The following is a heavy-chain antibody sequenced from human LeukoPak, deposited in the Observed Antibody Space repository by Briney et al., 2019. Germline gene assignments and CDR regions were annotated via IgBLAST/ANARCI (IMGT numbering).Heavy chain of an antibody. V-gene: IGHV4-30-2*01. D-gene: IGHD3-3*01. CDR3: ASLSDFLGY. J-gene: IGHJ4*02. CDR1: GFSISSGGYS. Sequence: SQTLSLTCAVSGFSISSGGYSWSWIRQPPGKGLEWIGYIYHSGSTYYNPSLKSRVTISVDRSKNQFSLKLSSVTAADTAVYYCASLSDFLGYWGQGTLVTVSS. CDR2: IYHSGST.